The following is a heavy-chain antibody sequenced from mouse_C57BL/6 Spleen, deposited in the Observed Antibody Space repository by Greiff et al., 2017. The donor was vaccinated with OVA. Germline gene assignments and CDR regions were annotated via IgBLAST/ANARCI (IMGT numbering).Heavy chain of an antibody. Sequence: QVQLQQSGAELARPGASVKMSCKASGYTFTSYTMHWVKQRPGQGLEWIGYINPSSGYTKYNQKFKDKATLTADKSSITAYMQLSSLTSEDSAVYYCARDDLYYYGSSYGRDYWGQGTSVTVSS. CDR1: GYTFTSYT. D-gene: IGHD1-1*01. CDR2: INPSSGYT. V-gene: IGHV1-4*01. J-gene: IGHJ4*01. CDR3: ARDDLYYYGSSYGRDY.